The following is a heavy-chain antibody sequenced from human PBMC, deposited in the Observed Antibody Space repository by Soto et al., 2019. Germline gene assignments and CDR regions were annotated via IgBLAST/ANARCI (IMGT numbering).Heavy chain of an antibody. J-gene: IGHJ5*02. CDR2: IFSNDEK. D-gene: IGHD3-3*01. Sequence: QVTLKESGPVLVKPTETLTLTCTVSGFSLSNARMGVSWIRQPPGKALEWLAHIFSNDEKSYSTSLKSRLTISKDTSKSQVVLTMTNMDPVDTATYHCARPITIFGVVVRFDPWGQGTLVTVSS. CDR1: GFSLSNARMG. CDR3: ARPITIFGVVVRFDP. V-gene: IGHV2-26*01.